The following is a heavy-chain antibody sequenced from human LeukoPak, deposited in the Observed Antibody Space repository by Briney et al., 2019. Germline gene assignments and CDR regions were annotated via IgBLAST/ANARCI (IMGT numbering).Heavy chain of an antibody. J-gene: IGHJ4*02. V-gene: IGHV1-18*04. Sequence: ASVKVSCKASGYTFTGYGIIWVRQAPGQGLEWMGWISPYNGNTNYAQKFQGRVTMTTDTSTTTTYMELRSLRSDDAAVYYCARDLDSGGTTFRALNYWGQGTLVTVSS. CDR2: ISPYNGNT. D-gene: IGHD1-14*01. CDR3: ARDLDSGGTTFRALNY. CDR1: GYTFTGYG.